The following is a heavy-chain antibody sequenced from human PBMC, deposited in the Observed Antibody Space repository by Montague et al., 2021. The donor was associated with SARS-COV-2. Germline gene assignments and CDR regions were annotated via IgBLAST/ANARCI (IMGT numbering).Heavy chain of an antibody. V-gene: IGHV4-34*01. J-gene: IGHJ6*02. D-gene: IGHD2-2*01. Sequence: SETLSLTCAVYSGSFSDFYWTWIRQSPGKGLEWIGEINHTGSATYNPSLKGRVTLSRDTSKNQFSLKLQSVTPADTGVYYCARVPYRLLSVPRYYGMDVWGQGTTVTVSS. CDR3: ARVPYRLLSVPRYYGMDV. CDR2: INHTGSA. CDR1: SGSFSDFY.